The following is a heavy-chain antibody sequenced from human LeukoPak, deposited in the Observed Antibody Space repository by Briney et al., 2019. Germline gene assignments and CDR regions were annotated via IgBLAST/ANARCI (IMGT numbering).Heavy chain of an antibody. J-gene: IGHJ5*02. CDR1: GGSISSSSYY. D-gene: IGHD1-26*01. CDR2: IYYSGST. V-gene: IGHV4-39*01. CDR3: ARHPTTRNSGSYYGHNWFDP. Sequence: SETLSLTRTVSGGSISSSSYYWGWIRQPPGKGLEWIGSIYYSGSTYYNPSLKSRVTISVDTSKNQFSLKLSSVTAADTAVYYCARHPTTRNSGSYYGHNWFDPWGQGTLVTVSS.